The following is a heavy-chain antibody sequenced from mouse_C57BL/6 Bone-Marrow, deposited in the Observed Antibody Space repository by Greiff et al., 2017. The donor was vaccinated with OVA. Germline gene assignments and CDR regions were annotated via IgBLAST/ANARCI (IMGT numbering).Heavy chain of an antibody. V-gene: IGHV2-5*01. CDR3: AKNGGSLYYYAMDY. CDR1: GFSLTSYG. Sequence: VKLVESGPGLVQPSQSLSITCTVSGFSLTSYGVHWVRQSPGKGLEWLGVIWRGGSTDYNAAFMSRLSITKDNSKSQVFIKMNRLRADDTAIYYCAKNGGSLYYYAMDYWGQGTSVTVSS. J-gene: IGHJ4*01. CDR2: IWRGGST.